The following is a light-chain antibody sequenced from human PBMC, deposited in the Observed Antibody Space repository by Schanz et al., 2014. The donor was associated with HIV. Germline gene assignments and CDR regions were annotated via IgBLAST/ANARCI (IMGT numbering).Light chain of an antibody. Sequence: DIHMTQSPSTLSASVGDRVTITCRASQSISIYLNWYQQKPGKAPKLLISAASSLQSGVPSRFSGSGSGTDFTLTISSLQPEDFATYYCQQSYSTPHTFGQGTKLEIK. J-gene: IGKJ2*01. CDR3: QQSYSTPHT. CDR2: AAS. V-gene: IGKV1-39*01. CDR1: QSISIY.